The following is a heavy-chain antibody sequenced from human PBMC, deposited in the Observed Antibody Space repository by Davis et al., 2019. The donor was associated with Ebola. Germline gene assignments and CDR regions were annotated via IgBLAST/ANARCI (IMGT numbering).Heavy chain of an antibody. V-gene: IGHV4-4*09. D-gene: IGHD3-3*01. J-gene: IGHJ5*02. CDR3: ARALWRNWFDP. Sequence: PSETLSLTCTVSGGSISSYYWSWIRQPPGKGLEWIGYIYHSGSTYYNPSLKSRVTISVDRSKNQFSLKLSSVTAADTAVYYCARALWRNWFDPWGQGTLVTVSS. CDR1: GGSISSYY. CDR2: IYHSGST.